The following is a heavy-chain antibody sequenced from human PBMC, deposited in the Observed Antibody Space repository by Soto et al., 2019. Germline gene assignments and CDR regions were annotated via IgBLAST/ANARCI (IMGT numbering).Heavy chain of an antibody. CDR2: IDYTGTT. J-gene: IGHJ4*02. CDR3: ARVGSYYASGGYYFPAY. CDR1: GGSISSYY. D-gene: IGHD3-22*01. Sequence: QVQLQESGPGLVKPSETLSLTCSVSGGSISSYYWSWIRQPPGKGLEWLGNIDYTGTTNYNPSLNTPITMSVDTSTYQFSLKLSSVTSADTAVYYCARVGSYYASGGYYFPAYWGRRSLFPVSS. V-gene: IGHV4-59*01.